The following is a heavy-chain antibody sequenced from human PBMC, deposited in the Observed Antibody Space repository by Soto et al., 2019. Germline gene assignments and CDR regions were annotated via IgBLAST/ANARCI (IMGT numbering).Heavy chain of an antibody. Sequence: GGSLRLSCAASGFPFTSYGMHWVREGPGKGLEWVSVISGSGGSTYYADSVKGRFTISRDNSKNTLYLQMNSLRAEDTAVYYCAKDPHGDYLLNWFDPWGQGTLVTVSS. D-gene: IGHD4-17*01. J-gene: IGHJ5*02. CDR3: AKDPHGDYLLNWFDP. V-gene: IGHV3-23*01. CDR2: ISGSGGST. CDR1: GFPFTSYG.